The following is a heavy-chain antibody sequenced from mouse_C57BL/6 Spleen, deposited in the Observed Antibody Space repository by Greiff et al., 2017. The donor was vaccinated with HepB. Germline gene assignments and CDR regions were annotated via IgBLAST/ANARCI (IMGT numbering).Heavy chain of an antibody. CDR2: IDPETGGT. Sequence: QVQLQQSGAELVRPGASVTLSCKASGYTFTDYEMHWVKQTPVHGLEWIGAIDPETGGTAYNQKFKGKAILTADKSSSTAYMELRSLTSEDSAVYYCTSPGTEGCAYWGQGTLVTVSA. CDR1: GYTFTDYE. D-gene: IGHD4-1*01. CDR3: TSPGTEGCAY. V-gene: IGHV1-15*01. J-gene: IGHJ3*01.